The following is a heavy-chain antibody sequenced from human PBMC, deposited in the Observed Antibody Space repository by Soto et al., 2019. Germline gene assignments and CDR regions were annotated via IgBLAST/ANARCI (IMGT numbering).Heavy chain of an antibody. Sequence: PGESLKISCKGSGYSFTSYWISWVRQMPGKGLEWMGRIDPSDSYTNYSPSFQGHVTISADKSISTAYLQWSSLKASDTAMYYCARHPIAASQSDYYYYGMDVWGQGTTVAVYS. CDR2: IDPSDSYT. V-gene: IGHV5-10-1*01. CDR3: ARHPIAASQSDYYYYGMDV. J-gene: IGHJ6*02. CDR1: GYSFTSYW. D-gene: IGHD6-6*01.